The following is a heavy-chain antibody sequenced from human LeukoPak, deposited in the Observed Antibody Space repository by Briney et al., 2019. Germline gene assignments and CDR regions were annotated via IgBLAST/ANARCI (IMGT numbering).Heavy chain of an antibody. CDR1: GFTFSSYE. Sequence: GGSLRLSCAASGFTFSSYEMNWVRQAPGKGLESVSYISGSGTTKSYADSVKGRFTISRDNAKNLVFLQMNSLRVEDTAVYYCVRDGRGYCGSTSCRPFDYWGQGILVTVSS. D-gene: IGHD2-2*01. J-gene: IGHJ4*02. CDR3: VRDGRGYCGSTSCRPFDY. CDR2: ISGSGTTK. V-gene: IGHV3-48*03.